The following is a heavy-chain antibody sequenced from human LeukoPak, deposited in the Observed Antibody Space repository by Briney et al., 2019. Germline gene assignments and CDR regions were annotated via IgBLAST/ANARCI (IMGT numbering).Heavy chain of an antibody. V-gene: IGHV3-7*01. CDR2: IKQEGSEK. CDR1: GCAFSSWW. Sequence: GGSLRLACAASGCAFSSWWMSWVRQAAGGGLEWVANIKQEGSEKYYVDSVKGRFTISRDNAKNSLYLQMNSLRAEDTAVYYCARDWGGFDYWGQGTLVTVSS. D-gene: IGHD3-16*01. J-gene: IGHJ4*02. CDR3: ARDWGGFDY.